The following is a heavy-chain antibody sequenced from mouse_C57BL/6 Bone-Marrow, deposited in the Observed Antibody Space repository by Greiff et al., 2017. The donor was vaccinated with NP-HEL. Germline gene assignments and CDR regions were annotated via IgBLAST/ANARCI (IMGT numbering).Heavy chain of an antibody. CDR2: IYPGDGDT. D-gene: IGHD1-1*01. CDR3: ARMDCGSSYVEDY. J-gene: IGHJ2*01. Sequence: VQLQQSGPELVKPGASVKISCKASGYAFSSSWMNWVKQRPGKGLEWIGRIYPGDGDTNYNGKFKGKATLTADKSSSTAYMQLSSLTSEDSAVYVCARMDCGSSYVEDYWGQGTTLTVSS. CDR1: GYAFSSSW. V-gene: IGHV1-82*01.